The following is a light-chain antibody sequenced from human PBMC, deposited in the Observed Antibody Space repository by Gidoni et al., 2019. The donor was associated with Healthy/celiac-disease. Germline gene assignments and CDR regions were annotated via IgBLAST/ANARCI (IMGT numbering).Light chain of an antibody. CDR2: EAS. Sequence: MTQTPPSLSVTPGQPASISCKSRQSLLHSDGKTYLYWYLQQPGQPQQLLLYEASKRCSGVPDRSSGSGSGTDFTLKISRVEAEDVGVYYCMQCIPSFTFGQGTKLEIK. V-gene: IGKV2D-29*01. J-gene: IGKJ2*01. CDR1: QSLLHSDGKTY. CDR3: MQCIPSFT.